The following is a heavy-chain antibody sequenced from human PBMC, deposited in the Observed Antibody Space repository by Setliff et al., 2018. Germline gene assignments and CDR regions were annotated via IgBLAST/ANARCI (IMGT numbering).Heavy chain of an antibody. CDR2: IRSKAYGGTT. CDR1: GFTFGDYA. D-gene: IGHD2-15*01. Sequence: LRLSCTASGFTFGDYAMSWVRQAPGKGLEWVGFIRSKAYGGTTEYAASVKGRFTISRDDSKSIAYLQMNSLKTEDTAVYYCTRGVAPDYYYYGMDVWGQGTTVTVSS. J-gene: IGHJ6*02. V-gene: IGHV3-49*04. CDR3: TRGVAPDYYYYGMDV.